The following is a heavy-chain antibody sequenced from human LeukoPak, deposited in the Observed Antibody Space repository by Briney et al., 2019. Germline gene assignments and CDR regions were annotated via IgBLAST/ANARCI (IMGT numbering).Heavy chain of an antibody. CDR2: INAGNGNT. D-gene: IGHD6-13*01. CDR3: ARDRDSSSWGDY. J-gene: IGHJ4*02. V-gene: IGHV1-3*01. Sequence: ASVKVSCKASGYTFTSYAMHWVRQAPGQRLEWMGWINAGNGNTKYSQKFQGRVTITRDTSASTAYMELSSLRSEDTAVYYCARDRDSSSWGDYWGQGTLVTVSS. CDR1: GYTFTSYA.